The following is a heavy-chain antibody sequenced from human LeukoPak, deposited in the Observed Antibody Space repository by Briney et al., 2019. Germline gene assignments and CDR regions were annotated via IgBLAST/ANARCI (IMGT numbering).Heavy chain of an antibody. D-gene: IGHD6-25*01. Sequence: SGGSLRLSCAASGFTLRSYWMSWVRQAPGKGLEWVANIKQDGSEKYYVDSVKGRFTISRDNAKNSLYLQMNSPRAEDTAVYYCARSLSGKALGAFDIWGQGTMVTVSS. V-gene: IGHV3-7*01. CDR2: IKQDGSEK. CDR1: GFTLRSYW. J-gene: IGHJ3*02. CDR3: ARSLSGKALGAFDI.